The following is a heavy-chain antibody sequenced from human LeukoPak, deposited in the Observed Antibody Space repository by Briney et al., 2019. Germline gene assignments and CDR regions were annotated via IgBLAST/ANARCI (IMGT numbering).Heavy chain of an antibody. D-gene: IGHD2-2*01. CDR1: GGTFSNYA. CDR3: ARADCSSTSCSYYYYYYGMDV. J-gene: IGHJ6*02. V-gene: IGHV1-18*01. CDR2: ISAYNGNT. Sequence: ASVKVSCKASGGTFSNYAISWVRQAPGQGLEWMGWISAYNGNTNYAQKLQGRVTMTTDTSTSSAYMELRSLRSDDTAVYYCARADCSSTSCSYYYYYYGMDVWGQGTTVTVSS.